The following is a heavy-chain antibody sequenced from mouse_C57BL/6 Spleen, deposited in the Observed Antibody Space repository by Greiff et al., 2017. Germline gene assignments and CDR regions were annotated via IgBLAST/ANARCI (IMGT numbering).Heavy chain of an antibody. V-gene: IGHV1-50*01. Sequence: QVQLQQSGAELVKPGASVKLSCKASGYTFTSYWMQWVKQRPGQGLEWIGEIDPSDSYTNYNQKFKGKATLTVDKSSSTAYMQLSSLTSEDSAVYYCARRELWYYYFDYWGQGTTLTVSS. CDR3: ARRELWYYYFDY. CDR2: IDPSDSYT. D-gene: IGHD2-1*01. CDR1: GYTFTSYW. J-gene: IGHJ2*01.